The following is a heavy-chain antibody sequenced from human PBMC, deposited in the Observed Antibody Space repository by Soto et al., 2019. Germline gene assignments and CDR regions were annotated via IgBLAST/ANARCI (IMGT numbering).Heavy chain of an antibody. D-gene: IGHD3-22*01. Sequence: QVQLQESGPGLVKPSQTLSLTCTVSGSSISSGGYYWSGIRQHPGKGLEWIGYIYYSGSTYYNPSLKSRVTISVDTSKNQFSLKLSSVTAADTAVYYCARTSYDSSGTAADPWGQGTLVTVSS. CDR3: ARTSYDSSGTAADP. CDR1: GSSISSGGYY. J-gene: IGHJ5*02. V-gene: IGHV4-31*03. CDR2: IYYSGST.